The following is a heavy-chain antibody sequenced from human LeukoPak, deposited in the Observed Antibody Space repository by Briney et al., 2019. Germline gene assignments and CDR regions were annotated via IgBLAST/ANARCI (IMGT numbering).Heavy chain of an antibody. CDR1: GFTFDGYA. Sequence: GGSLRLSCAASGFTFDGYAMHWVRQAPGKGLEWVSGINWNSGDIGYADSVKGRFTISRDNAKKSLYLQMNSLRPEDTALYYCARDMRGYSYALSYWGQGTLVTVSS. J-gene: IGHJ4*02. V-gene: IGHV3-9*01. CDR3: ARDMRGYSYALSY. D-gene: IGHD5-18*01. CDR2: INWNSGDI.